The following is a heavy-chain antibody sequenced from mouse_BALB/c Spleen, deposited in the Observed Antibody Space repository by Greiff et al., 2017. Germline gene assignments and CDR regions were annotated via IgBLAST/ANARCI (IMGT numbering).Heavy chain of an antibody. CDR1: GYTFTSYW. V-gene: IGHV1-69*02. Sequence: QVQLQQPGAELVRPGASVKLSCKASGYTFTSYWINWVKQRPGQGLEWIGNIYPSGSYTNYNQKFKDKATLTVDKSSSTAYMQLSSPTSEDSAVYYYTRGGNDAMDYWGQGTSVTVSS. CDR3: TRGGNDAMDY. CDR2: IYPSGSYT. J-gene: IGHJ4*01. D-gene: IGHD2-2*01.